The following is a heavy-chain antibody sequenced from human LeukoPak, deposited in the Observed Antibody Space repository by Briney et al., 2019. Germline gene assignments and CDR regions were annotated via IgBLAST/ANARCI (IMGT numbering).Heavy chain of an antibody. CDR3: ARPRRYYDSSGYLSY. D-gene: IGHD3-22*01. J-gene: IGHJ4*02. Sequence: ASVKVSCKASGYTFTGYYMHWVRQAPGQGLEWMGWINPNSGGTNYAQKFQGRVTMTRDTSISTAYMELSRLRSDDTAVYCCARPRRYYDSSGYLSYWGQGTLVTVSS. CDR2: INPNSGGT. V-gene: IGHV1-2*02. CDR1: GYTFTGYY.